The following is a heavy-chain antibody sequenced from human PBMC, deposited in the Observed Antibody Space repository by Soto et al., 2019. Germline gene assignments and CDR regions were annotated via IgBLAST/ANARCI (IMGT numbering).Heavy chain of an antibody. CDR3: ARPPTAHLAAFEI. CDR2: IYYSVST. J-gene: IGHJ3*02. V-gene: IGHV4-39*01. CDR1: GGSIYSSNYY. Sequence: SETLSLTCTVSGGSIYSSNYYWGWIRQPPGKGLEWIGSIYYSVSTFYNPSLKSRVTISVDTSKNQFSLKLNSVTAADTAVYYCARPPTAHLAAFEIWGQGTMVTVSS.